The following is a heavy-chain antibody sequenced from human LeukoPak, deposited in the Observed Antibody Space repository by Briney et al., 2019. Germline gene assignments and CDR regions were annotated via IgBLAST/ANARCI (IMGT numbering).Heavy chain of an antibody. V-gene: IGHV4-38-2*02. D-gene: IGHD1-26*01. CDR2: IYHSGSI. J-gene: IGHJ4*02. CDR3: ARSVGATEGY. CDR1: GYSINNGYF. Sequence: SETLSLTCTVSGYSINNGYFWGWIRQPPGKGLECIGTIYHSGSIYYNPSLKGRVTISVDTSKNQFSLKLNSLTAADTAVYYCARSVGATEGYWGQGTLVTVSS.